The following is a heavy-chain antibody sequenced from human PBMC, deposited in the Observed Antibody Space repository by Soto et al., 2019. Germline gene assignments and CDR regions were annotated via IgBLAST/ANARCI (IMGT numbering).Heavy chain of an antibody. Sequence: QVQLQESGPGLVKPSQTLSLTCTVSGGSISSGDYYWSWIRQPPGKGLEWIGYIYYSGSTYYNPSLKRRVTISVDTSKNQFSLKLSSVTAADTAVYYCARQNQEAMVRGVGTNWFDPWGQGTLVTVSS. CDR2: IYYSGST. CDR3: ARQNQEAMVRGVGTNWFDP. V-gene: IGHV4-30-4*01. CDR1: GGSISSGDYY. J-gene: IGHJ5*02. D-gene: IGHD3-10*01.